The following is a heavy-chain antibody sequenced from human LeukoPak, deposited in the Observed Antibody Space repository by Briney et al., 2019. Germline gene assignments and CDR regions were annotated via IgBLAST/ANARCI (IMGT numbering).Heavy chain of an antibody. CDR2: IIPIFGTA. Sequence: SVKVSCKASGGTFSSYAISWVRQAPGQGLEWMGGIIPIFGTANYAQKFQGRVTITADESTSTAYMELSSLRSEDTAVYYCARGRTYYYDSSGYYSYYYYGMDVWGQGTTVTASS. V-gene: IGHV1-69*13. CDR3: ARGRTYYYDSSGYYSYYYYGMDV. J-gene: IGHJ6*02. D-gene: IGHD3-22*01. CDR1: GGTFSSYA.